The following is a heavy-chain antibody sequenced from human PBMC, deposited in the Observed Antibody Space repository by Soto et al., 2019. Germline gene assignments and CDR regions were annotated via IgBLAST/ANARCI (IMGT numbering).Heavy chain of an antibody. V-gene: IGHV4-39*07. D-gene: IGHD3-22*01. J-gene: IGHJ6*02. Sequence: PSETLSLTCTVSGGSISSGSYNWGWVRQPPGKGLEWIGSFYYSGSTHYNPSLKSRVTISLDKSKNQFSLKLSSVTAADTAVYSCARESYDDSSGYYAMDVWGQGTTVTVSS. CDR3: ARESYDDSSGYYAMDV. CDR2: FYYSGST. CDR1: GGSISSGSYN.